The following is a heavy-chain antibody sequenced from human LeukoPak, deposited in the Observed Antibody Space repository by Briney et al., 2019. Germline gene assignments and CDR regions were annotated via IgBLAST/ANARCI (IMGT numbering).Heavy chain of an antibody. CDR1: GGSISSSSYY. CDR3: ARHPRVQLWLNWFDP. Sequence: SETLSFTCTVSGGSISSSSYYWGWIRQPPGKGLEWIGSIYYSGSTYYNPSLKSRVTISVDTSKNQFSLKLSSVTAADTAVYYCARHPRVQLWLNWFDPWGQGTLVTVSS. J-gene: IGHJ5*02. V-gene: IGHV4-39*01. D-gene: IGHD5-18*01. CDR2: IYYSGST.